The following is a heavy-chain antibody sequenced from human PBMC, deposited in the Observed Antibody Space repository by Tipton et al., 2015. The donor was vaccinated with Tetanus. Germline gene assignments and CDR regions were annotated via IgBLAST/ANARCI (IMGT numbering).Heavy chain of an antibody. CDR2: ISGGGDR. J-gene: IGHJ4*02. V-gene: IGHV3-66*01. CDR1: GFTVSNNY. CDR3: VRDAPRWGKYYY. D-gene: IGHD1-26*01. Sequence: SLRLSCAASGFTVSNNYMNWVRQAPGKGLEWVSVISGGGDRSYADSAKGRFIISTDNFKNTLYLQMDSLRAEDTAVYYCVRDAPRWGKYYYWGLVALVRVSS.